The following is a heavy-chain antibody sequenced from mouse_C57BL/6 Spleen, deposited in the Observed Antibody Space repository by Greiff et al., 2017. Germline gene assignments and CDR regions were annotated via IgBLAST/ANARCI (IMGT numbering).Heavy chain of an antibody. Sequence: QVQLQQSGAELVRPGASVTLSCKASGYTFTDYEMHWVKQTPVHGLEWIGAIDPETGGTAYNQKFKGKAILTADKSSSTAYMELRSLTSEDSAVYYCTRSPFTTAYAMDYWGQGTSVTVSS. CDR3: TRSPFTTAYAMDY. D-gene: IGHD1-2*01. J-gene: IGHJ4*01. V-gene: IGHV1-15*01. CDR2: IDPETGGT. CDR1: GYTFTDYE.